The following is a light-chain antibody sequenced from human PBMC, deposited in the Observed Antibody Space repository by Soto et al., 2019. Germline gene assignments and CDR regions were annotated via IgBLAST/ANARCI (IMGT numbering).Light chain of an antibody. CDR3: QSYDSSVSGYV. V-gene: IGLV1-40*01. J-gene: IGLJ1*01. CDR1: SSNIGAGNG. CDR2: DNT. Sequence: QSVLTQPPSVSGAPGQRVTISCTGSSSNIGAGNGVHWYQQLPGTAPKLLIYDNTNRHLGVPDRFSGSKSGTSASLAITGLQAEDEADYYCQSYDSSVSGYVFGSGTKVTVL.